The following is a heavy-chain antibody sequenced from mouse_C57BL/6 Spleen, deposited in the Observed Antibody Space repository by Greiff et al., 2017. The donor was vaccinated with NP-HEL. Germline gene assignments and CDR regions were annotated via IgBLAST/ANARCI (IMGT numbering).Heavy chain of an antibody. CDR1: GYSITSGYY. J-gene: IGHJ4*01. D-gene: IGHD1-1*01. CDR3: ARGATVVATDYYAMDY. CDR2: ISYDGSN. Sequence: EVKLMESGPGLVKPSQSLSLTCSVTGYSITSGYYWNWIRQFPGNKLEWMGYISYDGSNNYNPSLKNRISITRDTSKNQFFLKLNSVTTEDTATYYCARGATVVATDYYAMDYWGQGTSVTVSS. V-gene: IGHV3-6*01.